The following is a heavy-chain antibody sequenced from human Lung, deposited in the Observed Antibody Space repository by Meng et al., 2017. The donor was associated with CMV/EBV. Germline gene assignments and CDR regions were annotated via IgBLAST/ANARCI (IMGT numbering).Heavy chain of an antibody. CDR2: IRYDGSNK. D-gene: IGHD3-9*01. CDR1: GFTFSSYG. Sequence: SXXASGFTFSSYGMHWVRQAPGKELEWVAFIRYDGSNKYYADSVKGRFTISRDNSKNTLYLQMNSLRAEDTAVYYCARSERYFDWLPFDYWGQGTLVTVSS. V-gene: IGHV3-30*02. J-gene: IGHJ4*02. CDR3: ARSERYFDWLPFDY.